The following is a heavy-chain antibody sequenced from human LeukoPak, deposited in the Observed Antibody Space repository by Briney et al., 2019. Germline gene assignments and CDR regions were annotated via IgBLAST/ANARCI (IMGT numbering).Heavy chain of an antibody. CDR2: IYTTGNT. J-gene: IGHJ4*02. Sequence: SQTLSLTCSVSGGSMSSYYWSWIRQPAGKGLESIGRIYTTGNTNYNPSLKSRVTISVDTSKNQFSLKLDSVTAADTAVYYCARGIGTINFDYWGQGVLVTVSS. CDR3: ARGIGTINFDY. V-gene: IGHV4-4*07. CDR1: GGSMSSYY. D-gene: IGHD1-7*01.